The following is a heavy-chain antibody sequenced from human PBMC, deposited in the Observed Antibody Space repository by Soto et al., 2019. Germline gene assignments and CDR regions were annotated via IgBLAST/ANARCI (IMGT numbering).Heavy chain of an antibody. V-gene: IGHV4-34*01. CDR1: GGSFSGYY. D-gene: IGHD7-27*01. CDR3: ARGWGRIFDY. J-gene: IGHJ4*02. Sequence: QVQLQQWGAGLLKPSETLSLTCAVYGGSFSGYYWNWIRQPPGKGLEWIEETNHRGSTNYNPSLKSRITLSVDTSKNQFSLKLSSVTAADTAVYYCARGWGRIFDYWGQGTLVTVSS. CDR2: TNHRGST.